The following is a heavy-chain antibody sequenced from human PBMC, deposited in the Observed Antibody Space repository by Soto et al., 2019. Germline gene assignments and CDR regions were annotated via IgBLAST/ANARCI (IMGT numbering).Heavy chain of an antibody. V-gene: IGHV1-69*01. Sequence: QVQLVQSGAEVKKPGSSVKVSCKASGGTFSSYAISWVRQAPGQGLEWMGGIIPIFGTANYAQKFQGRVTITADETTRTAYMELSSLRSEDTAVYYCARHHVDTAMVGDYWGQGPLVTVSS. D-gene: IGHD5-18*01. CDR1: GGTFSSYA. CDR2: IIPIFGTA. CDR3: ARHHVDTAMVGDY. J-gene: IGHJ4*02.